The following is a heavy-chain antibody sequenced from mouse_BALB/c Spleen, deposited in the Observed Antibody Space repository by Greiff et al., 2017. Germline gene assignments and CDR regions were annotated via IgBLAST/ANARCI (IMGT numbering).Heavy chain of an antibody. CDR2: INPYNDGT. J-gene: IGHJ3*01. V-gene: IGHV1-14*01. Sequence: VHVKQSGPELVKPGASVKMSCKASGYTFTSYVMHWVKQKPGQGLEWIGYINPYNDGTKYNEKFKGKATLTSDKSSSTAYMELSSLTSEDSAVYYCALWRAYWGQGTLVTVSA. CDR3: ALWRAY. D-gene: IGHD1-1*02. CDR1: GYTFTSYV.